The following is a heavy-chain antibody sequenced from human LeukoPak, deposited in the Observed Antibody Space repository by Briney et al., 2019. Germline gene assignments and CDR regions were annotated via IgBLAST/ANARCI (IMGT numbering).Heavy chain of an antibody. Sequence: ASVKVSCKASGYTFTSYGISWVRQAPGQGLEWMGWISAYNGNTNYAQKLQGRVTMTRDTSISTAYMELSRLRSDDTAVYYCARRGYSYGPENYYYYYMDVWGKGTTVTVSS. J-gene: IGHJ6*03. CDR3: ARRGYSYGPENYYYYYMDV. CDR1: GYTFTSYG. V-gene: IGHV1-18*01. CDR2: ISAYNGNT. D-gene: IGHD5-18*01.